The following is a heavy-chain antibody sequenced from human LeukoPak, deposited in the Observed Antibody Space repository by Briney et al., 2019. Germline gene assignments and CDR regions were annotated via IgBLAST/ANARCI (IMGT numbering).Heavy chain of an antibody. CDR1: GGSISGYH. CDR3: ARGSTMVRGVDISY. CDR2: IYYTGST. D-gene: IGHD3-10*01. V-gene: IGHV4-59*01. Sequence: SETLSLTCTVSGGSISGYHWSWIRQPPGKGLEWIAYIYYTGSTGYNPSLKSRVTISIDTPKNQFSLKLTSVTAADTAVYYCARGSTMVRGVDISYWGQGTLVTVSS. J-gene: IGHJ4*02.